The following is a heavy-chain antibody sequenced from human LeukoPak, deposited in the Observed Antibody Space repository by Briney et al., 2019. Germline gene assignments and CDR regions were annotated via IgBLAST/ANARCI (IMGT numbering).Heavy chain of an antibody. V-gene: IGHV3-48*01. Sequence: PGGSLRLSCAASGFTFSSYSITWDRQAPGTGLEWVSYISSSSTIYYADSVKGRFTISRDNAKNSLYLQMNSLRTEDTAVYYCARDRSSGYYGSSDYWGQGTLVTVSS. CDR1: GFTFSSYS. J-gene: IGHJ4*02. CDR2: ISSSSTI. CDR3: ARDRSSGYYGSSDY. D-gene: IGHD3-10*01.